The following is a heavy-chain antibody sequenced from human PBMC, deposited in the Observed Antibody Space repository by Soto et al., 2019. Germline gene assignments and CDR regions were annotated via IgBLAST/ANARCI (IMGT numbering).Heavy chain of an antibody. J-gene: IGHJ5*02. CDR1: GDSISGYY. Sequence: LSLTCTVSGDSISGYYWSWVRQPPGKGLQWVGYIYSGGSTAYNPSVESRVTISIDTSRNQYSLKLSSVTAADTAVYYCAVVDSTGNWFDPWGEGALVTVSS. CDR3: AVVDSTGNWFDP. D-gene: IGHD6-25*01. V-gene: IGHV4-59*01. CDR2: IYSGGST.